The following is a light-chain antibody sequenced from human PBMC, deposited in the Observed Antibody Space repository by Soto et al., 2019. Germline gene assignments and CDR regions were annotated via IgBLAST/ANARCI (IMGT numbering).Light chain of an antibody. CDR2: KSS. CDR3: MQTTQSPWT. V-gene: IGKV2-24*01. CDR1: QSLVHSDGNTY. J-gene: IGKJ1*01. Sequence: DIVLTQTPLSSPVTLGQSASISCRSSQSLVHSDGNTYLSWLHQRPGQPPRLLIYKSSNRFSGVPHRFSGSGAGTDFTLRVSGVEAEDVGVYYCMQTTQSPWTFGQGTKVEIK.